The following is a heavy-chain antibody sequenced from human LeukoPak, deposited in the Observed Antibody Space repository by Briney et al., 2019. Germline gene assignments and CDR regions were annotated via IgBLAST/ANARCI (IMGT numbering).Heavy chain of an antibody. Sequence: GGSLRLSCAASGFAFTGYAMHWVRQAPGKGLERVAVISYDGNNKHYADSVKGRFTISRDSSKNTLYMQMNSLRGEDTAVYYCARVDLNSLGASDYWGQGTLVTVSS. V-gene: IGHV3-30*01. CDR2: ISYDGNNK. J-gene: IGHJ4*02. D-gene: IGHD1-26*01. CDR1: GFAFTGYA. CDR3: ARVDLNSLGASDY.